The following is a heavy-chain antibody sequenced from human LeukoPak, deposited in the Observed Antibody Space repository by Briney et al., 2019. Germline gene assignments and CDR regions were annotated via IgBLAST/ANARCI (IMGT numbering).Heavy chain of an antibody. CDR3: ARDHRDSSSSRRYYFDY. V-gene: IGHV1-46*01. CDR1: GYTFTNYY. Sequence: ASVKVSCKASGYTFTNYYMHWVRQAPGQGLEWMGIINPSGGSTSSAQKFQGRVTMTRDTSTSTFYMELSSLRSEDTAVYYCARDHRDSSSSRRYYFDYWGQGTLVTVSS. D-gene: IGHD6-6*01. J-gene: IGHJ4*02. CDR2: INPSGGST.